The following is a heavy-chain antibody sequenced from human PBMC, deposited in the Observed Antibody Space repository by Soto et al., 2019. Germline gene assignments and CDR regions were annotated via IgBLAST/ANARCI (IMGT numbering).Heavy chain of an antibody. Sequence: PSETLSLTCTVSGGSISSGDYYWSWIRQPPGKGLEWIGYIYYSGSTYYNPSLKSRVTISVDTSKNQFSLKLSSVTAADTAVYYFSRYRPDGDRLSLWGQGTLVPVSS. CDR1: GGSISSGDYY. D-gene: IGHD6-6*01. V-gene: IGHV4-30-4*01. CDR2: IYYSGST. J-gene: IGHJ4*02. CDR3: SRYRPDGDRLSL.